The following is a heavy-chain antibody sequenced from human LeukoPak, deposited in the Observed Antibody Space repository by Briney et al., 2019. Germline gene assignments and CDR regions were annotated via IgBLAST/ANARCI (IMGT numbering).Heavy chain of an antibody. D-gene: IGHD5-24*01. CDR1: GGTFSSYA. Sequence: ASVKVSCRASGGTFSSYAISWVRQAPGQGLEWMGGIIPILGTANYAQKFQGRVTITADESTSTAYMELSSLRSEDTAVYYCARGATISDYYFDYWGQGTLVTVSS. J-gene: IGHJ4*02. CDR2: IIPILGTA. V-gene: IGHV1-69*13. CDR3: ARGATISDYYFDY.